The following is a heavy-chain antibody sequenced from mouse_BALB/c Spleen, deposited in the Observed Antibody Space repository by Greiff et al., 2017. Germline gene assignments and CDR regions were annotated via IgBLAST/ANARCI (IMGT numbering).Heavy chain of an antibody. D-gene: IGHD2-4*01. Sequence: VQLKQSGAELVKPGASVKLSCTASGFNIKDTYMHWVKQRPEQGLEWIGRIDPANGNTKYDPKFQGKATITADTSSNTAYLQLSSLTSEDTAVYYCAPMITTFAYWGQGTLVTVSA. V-gene: IGHV14-3*02. CDR1: GFNIKDTY. J-gene: IGHJ3*01. CDR3: APMITTFAY. CDR2: IDPANGNT.